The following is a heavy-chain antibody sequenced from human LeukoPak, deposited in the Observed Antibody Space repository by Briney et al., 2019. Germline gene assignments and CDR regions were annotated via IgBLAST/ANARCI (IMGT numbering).Heavy chain of an antibody. J-gene: IGHJ4*02. Sequence: GGSLRLSCAASGFTFSSYGMHWVRQAPGRGLEWVGVISYDGSNKYYADPVKGRFTNSRDNSKNTLYLQMNSLRAEDTAVYDCAKSRVGARAYFDYWGQGTLVTVSS. V-gene: IGHV3-30*18. CDR1: GFTFSSYG. D-gene: IGHD1-26*01. CDR3: AKSRVGARAYFDY. CDR2: ISYDGSNK.